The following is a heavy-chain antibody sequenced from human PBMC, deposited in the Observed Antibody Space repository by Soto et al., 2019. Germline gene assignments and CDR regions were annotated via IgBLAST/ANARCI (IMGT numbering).Heavy chain of an antibody. CDR1: GYTFTSYD. Sequence: QVQLVQSGAEVKKPGASVKVSCKASGYTFTSYDINWVRQATGQGLEWMGWMNPNSGNTGYAQKSXGXXTMTRNTSISTAYMELSSLRSEDTAVYYCARGLEWSRSLAPWGQGTLVTVSS. V-gene: IGHV1-8*01. D-gene: IGHD3-3*01. CDR3: ARGLEWSRSLAP. CDR2: MNPNSGNT. J-gene: IGHJ5*02.